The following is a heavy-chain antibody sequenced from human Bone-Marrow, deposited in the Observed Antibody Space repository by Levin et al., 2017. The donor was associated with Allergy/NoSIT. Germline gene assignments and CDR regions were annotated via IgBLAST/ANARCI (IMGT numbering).Heavy chain of an antibody. D-gene: IGHD6-13*01. CDR1: GGSISSGGYY. CDR3: AGGRSRGLAADDWFDP. CDR2: IYYSGST. J-gene: IGHJ5*02. V-gene: IGHV4-31*03. Sequence: SETLSLTCTVSGGSISSGGYYWSWIRQHPGKGLEWIGYIYYSGSTYYNPSLKSRVTISVDTSKNQFSLKLSSVTAADTAVYYCAGGRSRGLAADDWFDPWGQGTLVTVSS.